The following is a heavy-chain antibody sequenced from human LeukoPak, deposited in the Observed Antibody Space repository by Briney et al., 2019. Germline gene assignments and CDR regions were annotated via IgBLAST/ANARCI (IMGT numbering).Heavy chain of an antibody. J-gene: IGHJ4*02. Sequence: SETLSLTCTVSGYSISSGYYWGWIRQPPGKGLEWIGSIYHSGSTYYNPSLKSRVTISVDTSKNQFSLKLSSVTAADTAVYYCARAPSGSWPLMYYFDYWGQGTLVTVSS. V-gene: IGHV4-38-2*02. CDR1: GYSISSGYY. D-gene: IGHD6-13*01. CDR3: ARAPSGSWPLMYYFDY. CDR2: IYHSGST.